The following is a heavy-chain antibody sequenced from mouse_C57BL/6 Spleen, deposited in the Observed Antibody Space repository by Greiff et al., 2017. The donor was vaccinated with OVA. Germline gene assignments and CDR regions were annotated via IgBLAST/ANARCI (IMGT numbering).Heavy chain of an antibody. CDR3: TRAWGGYFDV. J-gene: IGHJ1*03. CDR2: NSSGGDYI. V-gene: IGHV5-9-1*02. D-gene: IGHD4-1*01. Sequence: EVQVVESGEGLVKPGGSLKLSCAASGFTFSSYAMSWVRQTPEKRLEWVAYNSSGGDYIYYADTVKGRFTISRDNARNTLYLQMSSLKSEDTAMYYCTRAWGGYFDVWGTGTTVTVSS. CDR1: GFTFSSYA.